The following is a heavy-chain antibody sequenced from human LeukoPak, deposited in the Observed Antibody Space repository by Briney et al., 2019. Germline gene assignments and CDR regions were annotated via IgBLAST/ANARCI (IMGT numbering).Heavy chain of an antibody. CDR1: GFTFSSYD. J-gene: IGHJ3*02. Sequence: GGSLRLSCAASGFTFSSYDMHWVRQATGKGLEWVSAIGTAGDTYYPGSVKGRFTISRENAKNSLYLQMNSLRAGDTAVYYCARAGHLCSGGSCYSGGDAFDIWGQGTMVTVSS. D-gene: IGHD2-15*01. CDR2: IGTAGDT. V-gene: IGHV3-13*01. CDR3: ARAGHLCSGGSCYSGGDAFDI.